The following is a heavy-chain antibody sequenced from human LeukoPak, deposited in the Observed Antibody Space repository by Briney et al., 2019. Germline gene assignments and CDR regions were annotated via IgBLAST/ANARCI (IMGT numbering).Heavy chain of an antibody. J-gene: IGHJ4*02. CDR1: GFSFSNYW. CDR3: AKGPNYFDS. CDR2: MNSDGSAT. V-gene: IGHV3-74*01. Sequence: GGSLRLSCAASGFSFSNYWMHWVRQAPGKGLVWVTRMNSDGSATYYADSVQGRFTISRDNAKNTLYLQMNGLRAEDTAMYFCAKGPNYFDSWGQGTLVTVSS.